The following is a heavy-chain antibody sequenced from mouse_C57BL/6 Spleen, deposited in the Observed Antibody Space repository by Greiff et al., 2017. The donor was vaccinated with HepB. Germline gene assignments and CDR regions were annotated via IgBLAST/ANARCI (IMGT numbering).Heavy chain of an antibody. Sequence: QVQLQQPGAELVRPGSSVKLSCKASGYTFTSYWMDWVKQRPGQGLEWIGNIYPSDSETHYNQKFKDKATLTVDKSSSTAYMQLSSLTSEDSAVYYCSRCITTVVGYWYFDVWGTGTTVTVSS. V-gene: IGHV1-61*01. J-gene: IGHJ1*03. CDR2: IYPSDSET. D-gene: IGHD1-1*01. CDR3: SRCITTVVGYWYFDV. CDR1: GYTFTSYW.